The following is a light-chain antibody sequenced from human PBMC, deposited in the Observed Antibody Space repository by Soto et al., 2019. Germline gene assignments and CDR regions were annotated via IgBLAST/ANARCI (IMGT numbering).Light chain of an antibody. J-gene: IGLJ3*02. Sequence: QSVLTQPPSVSGAPGQSVTISCTGSSSNIGAVYYVHWYQQLPGTAPKLLTYGNSNRPSGVPDRFSASKSGTSASLAITGLQAEDDAAYDCQSYDTSLSGSVFGGGTKVTVL. CDR1: SSNIGAVYY. CDR2: GNS. CDR3: QSYDTSLSGSV. V-gene: IGLV1-40*01.